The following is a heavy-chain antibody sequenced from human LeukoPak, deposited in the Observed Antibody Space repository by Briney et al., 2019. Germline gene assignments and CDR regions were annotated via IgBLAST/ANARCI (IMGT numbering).Heavy chain of an antibody. CDR2: IIPILGIA. J-gene: IGHJ1*01. CDR3: AIAAAKYFQH. D-gene: IGHD6-13*01. V-gene: IGHV1-69*04. Sequence: GASVKVSCKASGGTFSSYAISWVRQAPGQGLEWMGRIIPILGIANYAQKFQGRVTITVDKSTSTAYMELSSLRSEDTAVYYCAIAAAKYFQHWGQGTLVTVSS. CDR1: GGTFSSYA.